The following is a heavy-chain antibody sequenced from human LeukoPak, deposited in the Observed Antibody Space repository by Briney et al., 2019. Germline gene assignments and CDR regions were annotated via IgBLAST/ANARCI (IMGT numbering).Heavy chain of an antibody. CDR1: GFTFSSYE. Sequence: PGGSLRLSCAASGFTFSSYEMNWVRQAPGKGLEWVSYISSSGSTIYYADSVKGRFTISRDNSKNTLYLQMNSLRAEDTAVYYCAKDYYGDYPTDAFDIWGQGTMVTVSS. D-gene: IGHD4-17*01. CDR3: AKDYYGDYPTDAFDI. V-gene: IGHV3-48*03. CDR2: ISSSGSTI. J-gene: IGHJ3*02.